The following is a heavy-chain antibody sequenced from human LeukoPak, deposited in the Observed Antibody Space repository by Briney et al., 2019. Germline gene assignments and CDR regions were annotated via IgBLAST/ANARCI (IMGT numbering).Heavy chain of an antibody. CDR1: GYTFSSYA. V-gene: IGHV3-30-3*01. Sequence: GGSLRLSCAASGYTFSSYAMHWVRQAPGKGLEWVAVISYDGSNKYYADSVKGRFTISRDNSKNTLYLQMNSLRAEDTAVYYCARDHGMDVWGQGTTVTVSS. CDR3: ARDHGMDV. CDR2: ISYDGSNK. J-gene: IGHJ6*02.